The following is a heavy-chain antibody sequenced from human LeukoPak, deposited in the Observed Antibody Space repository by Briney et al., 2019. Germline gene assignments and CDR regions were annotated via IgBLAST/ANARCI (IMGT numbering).Heavy chain of an antibody. D-gene: IGHD4/OR15-4a*01. CDR3: ARIMRVDYGTYYFDY. J-gene: IGHJ4*02. V-gene: IGHV3-72*01. Sequence: GGSQRLSCAASGFTFSDHYIDWVRQAPGKGLEWVGRARNRRNGYSTQYAASVKGRFTFSRDDSENTVYLQMNSLKTEGTAVYFCARIMRVDYGTYYFDYWGPGTLVTVSS. CDR1: GFTFSDHY. CDR2: ARNRRNGYST.